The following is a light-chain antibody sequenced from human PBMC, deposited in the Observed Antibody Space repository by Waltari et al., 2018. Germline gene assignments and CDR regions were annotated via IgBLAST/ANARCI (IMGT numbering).Light chain of an antibody. CDR2: EVS. CDR3: SSYTYTSTLV. V-gene: IGLV2-14*01. CDR1: SSAVGAYKY. J-gene: IGLJ2*01. Sequence: QSALPQPASVSASPGQSITIPCTGTSSAVGAYKYVSWSQHHPGKAPKLMIYEVSNRPSGISNRFSGSKSGNTASLTISGLQAEDEADYYCSSYTYTSTLVFGGGTKLTVL.